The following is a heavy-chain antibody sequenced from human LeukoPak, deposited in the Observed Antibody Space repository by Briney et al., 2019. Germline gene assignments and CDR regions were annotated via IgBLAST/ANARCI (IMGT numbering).Heavy chain of an antibody. CDR1: GYSISSGYY. J-gene: IGHJ4*02. CDR3: ARDLEYSSSSSSAAFDY. V-gene: IGHV4-38-2*01. Sequence: PSETLPLTXAVSGYSISSGYYWGWIREPPGKGLERIGSIYHSGSTYYNPSLKSRVTISVDTSKNQFSLKLSSVTAADTAVYYCARDLEYSSSSSSAAFDYWGQGTLVTVSS. D-gene: IGHD6-6*01. CDR2: IYHSGST.